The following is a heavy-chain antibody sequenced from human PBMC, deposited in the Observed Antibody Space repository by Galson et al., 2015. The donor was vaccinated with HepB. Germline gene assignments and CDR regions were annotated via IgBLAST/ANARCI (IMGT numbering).Heavy chain of an antibody. V-gene: IGHV3-74*01. CDR2: ITSEGNTR. J-gene: IGHJ2*01. CDR3: ASRKTPGSVAFFDL. Sequence: RQVPGKGPMWVSRITSEGNTRQYDVSVKGRFTISRDNGKNTVYLDLTSVRQDDTATYYCASRKTPGSVAFFDLWGQGTPVTVSS. D-gene: IGHD2-8*02.